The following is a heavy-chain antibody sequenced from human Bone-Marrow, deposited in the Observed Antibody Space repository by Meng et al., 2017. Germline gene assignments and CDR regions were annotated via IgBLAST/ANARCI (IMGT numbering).Heavy chain of an antibody. CDR3: ARDEDISAAGKLFGDY. Sequence: QVQRVQSGAEVKKPGASVKVSCNASGYTFPDYWLHWVRRAPGQGLEWMGRINPKSGDTHYAQRFQGRVTMTGDTSISTAYMELSGLRSDDTAMYYCARDEDISAAGKLFGDYWGQGTLVTVSS. V-gene: IGHV1-2*06. CDR1: GYTFPDYW. D-gene: IGHD6-13*01. J-gene: IGHJ4*02. CDR2: INPKSGDT.